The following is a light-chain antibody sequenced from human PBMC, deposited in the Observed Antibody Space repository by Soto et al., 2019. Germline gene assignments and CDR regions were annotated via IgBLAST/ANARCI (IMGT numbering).Light chain of an antibody. CDR3: HQYGNSPWT. Sequence: EIVLTQSPGTLSLSPGERATLSCRASQSGFSTYLAWFQQKPGKAPRLLIYGASTRAAGVPDRFSGSGSATDFTLTISRLAPEDFAVYYCHQYGNSPWTIGQGTLVE. V-gene: IGKV3-20*01. CDR2: GAS. J-gene: IGKJ1*01. CDR1: QSGFSTY.